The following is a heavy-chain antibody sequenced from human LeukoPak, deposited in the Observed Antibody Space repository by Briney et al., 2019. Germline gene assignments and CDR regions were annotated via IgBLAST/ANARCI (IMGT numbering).Heavy chain of an antibody. CDR2: INPNSGGT. J-gene: IGHJ3*02. Sequence: ASVKVSCKASGYTFTGYYMHLVRQAPGQGLEWMGRINPNSGGTNYAQKFQGRVTMTRDTSSSTAYMELSRLRSDDTAVYYCARQTNGGYTDAFDIWGQGTMVSVSS. CDR1: GYTFTGYY. CDR3: ARQTNGGYTDAFDI. D-gene: IGHD2-15*01. V-gene: IGHV1-2*06.